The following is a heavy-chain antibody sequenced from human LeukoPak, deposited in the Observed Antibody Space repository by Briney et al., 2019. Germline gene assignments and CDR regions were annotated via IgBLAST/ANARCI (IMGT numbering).Heavy chain of an antibody. V-gene: IGHV3-21*01. CDR1: GFTFSSYS. J-gene: IGHJ6*04. CDR2: ISSSSSYI. Sequence: GGSLRLSCAASGFTFSSYSMNWVRQAPGKGLEWVSSISSSSSYIYYADSVKGRFTISRDNAKNSLYLQMNSLRAEDTAVYYCAREVAYYYGSGSFHHYGMDVWGEGTTVTVSS. D-gene: IGHD3-10*01. CDR3: AREVAYYYGSGSFHHYGMDV.